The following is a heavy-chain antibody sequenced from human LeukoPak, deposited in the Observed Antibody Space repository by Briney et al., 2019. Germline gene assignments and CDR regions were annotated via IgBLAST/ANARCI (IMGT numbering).Heavy chain of an antibody. CDR1: GYTFTGYY. Sequence: ASVKASCKASGYTFTGYYMHWVRQAPGQGLEWMGWINPNSGGTNYAQKFQGRVTMTRDTSITTAYMELSRLRSDDTAVYYCAKGDYYDSRGAFDIWGQGTMVTVSS. J-gene: IGHJ3*02. V-gene: IGHV1-2*02. CDR2: INPNSGGT. D-gene: IGHD3-22*01. CDR3: AKGDYYDSRGAFDI.